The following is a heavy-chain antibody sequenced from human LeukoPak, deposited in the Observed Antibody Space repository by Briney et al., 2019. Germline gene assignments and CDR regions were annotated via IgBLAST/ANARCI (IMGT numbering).Heavy chain of an antibody. J-gene: IGHJ4*02. Sequence: SETLSLTCAVYGGSFSGYYWSWIRQPPGKGLEWIGEINHSGSTNYNPSLKSRVTISVDTSKNQFSLKLSSVTAADTAVYYCARAHPRGTVDYWGQGTLVTVSS. CDR2: INHSGST. V-gene: IGHV4-34*01. D-gene: IGHD1-1*01. CDR1: GGSFSGYY. CDR3: ARAHPRGTVDY.